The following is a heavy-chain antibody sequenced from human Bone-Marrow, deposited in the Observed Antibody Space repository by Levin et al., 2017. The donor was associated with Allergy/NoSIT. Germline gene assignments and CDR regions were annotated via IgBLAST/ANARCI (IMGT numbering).Heavy chain of an antibody. Sequence: SQTLSLTCTVSGGSISSSYWSWIRPPPGKGLEWIGYIYYSGSTNYNPSLKSRVTISVDTSKNQFSLKLSSVTAADTAVYYCARDRPGIAAAGRGFDIWGQGTMVTVSS. D-gene: IGHD6-13*01. J-gene: IGHJ3*02. CDR3: ARDRPGIAAAGRGFDI. CDR2: IYYSGST. V-gene: IGHV4-59*01. CDR1: GGSISSSY.